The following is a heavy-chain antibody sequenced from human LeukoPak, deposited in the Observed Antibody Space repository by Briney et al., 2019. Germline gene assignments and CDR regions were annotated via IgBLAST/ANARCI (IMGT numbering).Heavy chain of an antibody. V-gene: IGHV3-64D*06. CDR1: GFTFSSCT. J-gene: IGHJ4*02. CDR3: VKRDGYKYDY. Sequence: GGSLRLSCSASGFTFSSCTMHWVRQAPGKGLEYVSAISGSGDITKYADSVKGRFTISRDNSKNTLHLQMSSLRAEDTAVYYCVKRDGYKYDYWGQGTLVTVSS. CDR2: ISGSGDIT. D-gene: IGHD5-24*01.